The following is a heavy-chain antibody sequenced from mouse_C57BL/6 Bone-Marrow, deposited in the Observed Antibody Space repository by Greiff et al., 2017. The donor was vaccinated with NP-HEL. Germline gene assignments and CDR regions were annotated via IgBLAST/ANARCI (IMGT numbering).Heavy chain of an antibody. V-gene: IGHV1-50*01. CDR2: IDPSDSYT. J-gene: IGHJ3*01. CDR1: GYTFTSYW. CDR3: ARPDEWFAY. Sequence: QVQLQQPGAELVKPGASVKLSCKASGYTFTSYWMQWVKQRPGQGLEWIGEIDPSDSYTNYNQKFKGKATLTVDTSSSTAYMQLSSLTSEDSAVYYCARPDEWFAYWGQGTLVTVSA.